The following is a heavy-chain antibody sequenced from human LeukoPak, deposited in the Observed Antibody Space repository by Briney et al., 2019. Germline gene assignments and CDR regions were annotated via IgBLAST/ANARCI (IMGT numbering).Heavy chain of an antibody. Sequence: GASLKISCKGSGYSFTNYWIGWVRQMPGKGLEWMGIIYPGDSDTRYSPSFQGQVTISADKSISTAYLQWSSLKASDTAMYCCARPVIAGSYRSYFDYWGQGALVTVSS. CDR3: ARPVIAGSYRSYFDY. D-gene: IGHD1-26*01. CDR2: IYPGDSDT. J-gene: IGHJ4*02. V-gene: IGHV5-51*01. CDR1: GYSFTNYW.